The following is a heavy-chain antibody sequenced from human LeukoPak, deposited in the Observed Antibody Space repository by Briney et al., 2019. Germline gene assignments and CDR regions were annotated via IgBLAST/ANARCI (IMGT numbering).Heavy chain of an antibody. CDR1: GFTFDDYA. D-gene: IGHD5-18*01. CDR3: AKGVGYSYGVAFDI. J-gene: IGHJ3*02. V-gene: IGHV3-9*03. CDR2: ITWNSGSI. Sequence: GGSLRLSCVASGFTFDDYAMHWVRQAPGKGLEWVSSITWNSGSIVYADSVKGRFTISRDNAKNSLYLQMNSLRADDMALYYCAKGVGYSYGVAFDIWGQRTMVTVSS.